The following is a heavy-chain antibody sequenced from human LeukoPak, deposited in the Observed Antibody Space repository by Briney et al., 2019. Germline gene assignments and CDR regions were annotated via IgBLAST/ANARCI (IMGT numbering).Heavy chain of an antibody. CDR3: ARDTPMDYYYYTMDI. J-gene: IGHJ6*02. D-gene: IGHD2-15*01. CDR1: GYSISSGYY. V-gene: IGHV4-38-2*02. CDR2: IYYSGST. Sequence: SETLSLTCTVSGYSISSGYYWGWIRQPPGRGLEWIGTIYYSGSTYYNPSLKSRVTISLDTSKNQFSLKLSSVTAADTAVYYCARDTPMDYYYYTMDIWGQGTTVTVSS.